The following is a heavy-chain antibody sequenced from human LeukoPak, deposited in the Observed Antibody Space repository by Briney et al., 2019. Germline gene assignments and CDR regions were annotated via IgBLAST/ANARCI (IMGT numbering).Heavy chain of an antibody. D-gene: IGHD6-13*01. V-gene: IGHV4-4*09. CDR2: IHTSGGP. J-gene: IGHJ3*02. Sequence: SETLSLTCTVSGGSISSYYWSWIRQPPGKGLEWIGYIHTSGGPDYNPSLKSRVTISVDTSKNQFSLNLSSVTAADTAVYYCARAYSSTWLSAFDIWGQGTMVTVSS. CDR1: GGSISSYY. CDR3: ARAYSSTWLSAFDI.